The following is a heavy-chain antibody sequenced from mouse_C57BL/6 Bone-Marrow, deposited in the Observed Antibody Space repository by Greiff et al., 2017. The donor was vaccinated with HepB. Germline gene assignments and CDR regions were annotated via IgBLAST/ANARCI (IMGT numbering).Heavy chain of an antibody. V-gene: IGHV1-19*01. CDR1: GYTFTDYY. D-gene: IGHD1-1*01. CDR2: INPYNGGT. J-gene: IGHJ2*01. Sequence: VQLKQSGPVLVKPGASVKMSCKASGYTFTDYYMNWVKQSHGKSLEWIGDINPYNGGTSYNQKFKGKATLTVDKSSSTAYMELNSLTSEDSAVYYCARSDYYGSIYFDYWGQGTTLTVSS. CDR3: ARSDYYGSIYFDY.